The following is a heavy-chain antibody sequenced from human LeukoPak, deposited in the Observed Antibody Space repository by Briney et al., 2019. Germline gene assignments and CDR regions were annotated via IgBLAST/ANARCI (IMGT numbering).Heavy chain of an antibody. Sequence: GRSLRLSCAASGFTFSSYAMHWVRRAPGKGLEWVAVISYDASNKYYADSVKGRFTISRDNSKNTLYLQMNSLRAEDTAVYYCARAPGSYYYGSRCPPYYYYMDVWGKGTTVTVSS. V-gene: IGHV3-30-3*01. CDR1: GFTFSSYA. J-gene: IGHJ6*03. CDR2: ISYDASNK. CDR3: ARAPGSYYYGSRCPPYYYYMDV. D-gene: IGHD3-10*01.